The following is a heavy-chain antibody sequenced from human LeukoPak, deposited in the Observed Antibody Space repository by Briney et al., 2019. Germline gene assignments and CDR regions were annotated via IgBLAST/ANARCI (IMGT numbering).Heavy chain of an antibody. CDR3: ARVMYYYDSSGYLGY. V-gene: IGHV1-3*01. D-gene: IGHD3-22*01. CDR1: GYTFTSYA. J-gene: IGHJ4*02. CDR2: INAGNGNT. Sequence: ASVKVSCKASGYTFTSYAMHWVRQAPGQRLEWMGWINAGNGNTKYSQKFQGRVTITRDTSASTAYMELSSLRSEDTAVYYCARVMYYYDSSGYLGYWGQGTLVTVSS.